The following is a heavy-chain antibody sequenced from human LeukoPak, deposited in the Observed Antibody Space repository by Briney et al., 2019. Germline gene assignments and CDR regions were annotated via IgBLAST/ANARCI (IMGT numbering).Heavy chain of an antibody. J-gene: IGHJ4*02. CDR3: GRGSHSSAWRLIDS. V-gene: IGHV3-48*04. Sequence: GGSLRLSCAASGFTFSTYAMNWVRHDPGKGLQWVSYISSGSTTIYYADSVKGRFTISRDNAKNSLYLQMNSLSAEDTAVYYCGRGSHSSAWRLIDSWGQGTLVTVSS. CDR1: GFTFSTYA. D-gene: IGHD6-19*01. CDR2: ISSGSTTI.